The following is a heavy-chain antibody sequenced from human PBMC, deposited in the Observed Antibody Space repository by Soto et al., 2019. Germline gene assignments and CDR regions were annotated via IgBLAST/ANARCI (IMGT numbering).Heavy chain of an antibody. D-gene: IGHD4-4*01. J-gene: IGHJ4*02. CDR3: ARHRYSNQPPRGYFDY. CDR2: IYYSGST. V-gene: IGHV4-30-4*01. CDR1: GGSISSGDYY. Sequence: PSETLSLTCTVSGGSISSGDYYWSWIRQPPGKGLEWIGYIYYSGSTYYNPSLKSRVTISVDTSKNQFSLKLSSVTAADTAVYYCARHRYSNQPPRGYFDYWGQGTLVTVSS.